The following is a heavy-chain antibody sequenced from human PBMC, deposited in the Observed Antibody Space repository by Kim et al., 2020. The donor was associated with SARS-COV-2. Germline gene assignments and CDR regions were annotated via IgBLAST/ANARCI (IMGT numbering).Heavy chain of an antibody. CDR2: ISSSSSYI. Sequence: GGSLRLSCAASGFTFSSYSMNWVRQAPGKGLEWVSSISSSSSYIYYADSVKGRFTISRDNAKNSLYLQMNSLRAEDTAVYYCARDPTYYYDSSGPVYWFDPWGQGTMVTVTS. V-gene: IGHV3-21*01. CDR3: ARDPTYYYDSSGPVYWFDP. J-gene: IGHJ5*02. CDR1: GFTFSSYS. D-gene: IGHD3-22*01.